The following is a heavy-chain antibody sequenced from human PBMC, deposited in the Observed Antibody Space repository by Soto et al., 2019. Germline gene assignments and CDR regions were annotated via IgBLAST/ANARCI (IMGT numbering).Heavy chain of an antibody. J-gene: IGHJ4*02. CDR1: GFSLSTSGVG. D-gene: IGHD3-9*01. V-gene: IGHV2-5*02. CDR3: AHKGPEDWPLDY. CDR2: IYWDDSK. Sequence: QITLKESGPTLVRPTQTLTLTCAFSGFSLSTSGVGVGWIRQPPGKALEWLAVIYWDDSKHYSPSLRSRLSITKDRSKNQVVLTMTNMDPMDTGTYYCAHKGPEDWPLDYWGQGTLVTVSS.